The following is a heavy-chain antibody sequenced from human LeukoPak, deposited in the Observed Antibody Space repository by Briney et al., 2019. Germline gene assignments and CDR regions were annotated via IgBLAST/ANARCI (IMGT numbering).Heavy chain of an antibody. V-gene: IGHV4-39*01. J-gene: IGHJ4*02. CDR3: ARRELRWYFDY. CDR1: GGSISSSSYY. Sequence: SETLSLTCTVSGGSISSSSYYWGWIRQPPGKGLEWIGSIYYRGSTYYNPSLKSRVTISVDTSKNQFSLKLSSVTAADTAVYYCARRELRWYFDYWGQGTLVTVSS. D-gene: IGHD4-23*01. CDR2: IYYRGST.